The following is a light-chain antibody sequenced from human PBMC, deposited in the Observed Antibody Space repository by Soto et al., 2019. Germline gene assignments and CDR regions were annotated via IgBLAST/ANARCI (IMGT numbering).Light chain of an antibody. CDR1: QSVGNNY. CDR3: QQYADSPRT. Sequence: EIVLTQSPGTLSLSPGEGATLSCRASQSVGNNYLAWYQQKPGQAPRFLIYGASSRATGIPDRFSGSGSGTDFTLTISRLEPEDFAEYYCQQYADSPRTFGQGTKVEIK. V-gene: IGKV3-20*01. J-gene: IGKJ1*01. CDR2: GAS.